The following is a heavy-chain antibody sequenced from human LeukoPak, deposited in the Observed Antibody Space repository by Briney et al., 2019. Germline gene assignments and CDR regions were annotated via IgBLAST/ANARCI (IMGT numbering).Heavy chain of an antibody. CDR3: ARRGSGLDWFDP. J-gene: IGHJ5*02. D-gene: IGHD6-19*01. CDR1: GGSISSSAYY. V-gene: IGHV4-39*01. Sequence: SETLPLTCTVSGGSISSSAYYWGWVRQPPGKGLEWIGSISYSGNTYYNPSLKSRVTISVDTSKNQFSLDLNSVTAADTAVYYCARRGSGLDWFDPWGQGTLVTVSS. CDR2: ISYSGNT.